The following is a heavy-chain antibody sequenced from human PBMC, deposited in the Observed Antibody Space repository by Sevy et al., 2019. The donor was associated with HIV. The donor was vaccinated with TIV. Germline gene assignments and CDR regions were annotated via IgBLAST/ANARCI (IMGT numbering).Heavy chain of an antibody. CDR3: AKDTTVGKATIPVGY. D-gene: IGHD4-4*01. Sequence: GGSLRLSCAASGFTFSSYGMHWVRQAPGKGLEWVAFIRYDGSNKYYADSVKGRFTISRDNSKNTLYLQMNSLRAEDTAVYYWAKDTTVGKATIPVGYWGQGTLVTVSS. CDR2: IRYDGSNK. V-gene: IGHV3-30*02. J-gene: IGHJ4*02. CDR1: GFTFSSYG.